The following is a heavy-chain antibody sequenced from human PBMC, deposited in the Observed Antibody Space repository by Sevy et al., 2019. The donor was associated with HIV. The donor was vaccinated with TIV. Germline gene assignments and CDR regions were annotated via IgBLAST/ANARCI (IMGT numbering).Heavy chain of an antibody. CDR2: ISTGTDHI. V-gene: IGHV3-21*05. J-gene: IGHJ4*02. Sequence: GGSLRLSCTASGYTFPAFSFNWVRQAPGKGLEWLSYISTGTDHIYYADSAKGRFTISRDDAKNSVYLEMKSLRDQDTALYYCVRRGVDAYNVHFDLWGQGTLVTVSS. CDR3: VRRGVDAYNVHFDL. D-gene: IGHD3-10*01. CDR1: GYTFPAFS.